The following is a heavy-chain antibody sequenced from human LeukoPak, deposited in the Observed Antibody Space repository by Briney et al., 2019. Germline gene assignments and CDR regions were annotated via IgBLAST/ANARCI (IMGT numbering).Heavy chain of an antibody. V-gene: IGHV3-30*02. J-gene: IGHJ4*02. Sequence: GGSLRLSCAASGFIYNNYGMHWVRQAPGKGREWVTFISFDGSDKSYADSVKGRFIISRDNSKKTLYLQMNSLTADDTAVYYCAKDVSTGWSFDSWGQGTLVTVSS. CDR3: AKDVSTGWSFDS. D-gene: IGHD6-19*01. CDR1: GFIYNNYG. CDR2: ISFDGSDK.